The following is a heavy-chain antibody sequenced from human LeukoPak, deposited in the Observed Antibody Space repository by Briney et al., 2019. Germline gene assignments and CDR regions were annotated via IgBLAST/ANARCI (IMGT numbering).Heavy chain of an antibody. D-gene: IGHD2-8*01. V-gene: IGHV3-53*01. CDR1: GFTVSSNY. J-gene: IGHJ4*02. Sequence: PGGSLRLSCAASGFTVSSNYMSWVRQAPGKGLGWVSVIYSGGSTYYADSVKGRFTISRDNSKNTLYLQMNSLRAEDTAVYYCARDYCTNGVCHQFDYWGQGTLVTVSS. CDR2: IYSGGST. CDR3: ARDYCTNGVCHQFDY.